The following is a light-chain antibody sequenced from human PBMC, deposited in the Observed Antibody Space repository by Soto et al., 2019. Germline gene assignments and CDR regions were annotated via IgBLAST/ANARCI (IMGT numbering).Light chain of an antibody. V-gene: IGLV4-69*01. J-gene: IGLJ3*02. CDR1: SGYSTYA. CDR2: INYDGTH. Sequence: QSVLTQSPSASASLGASVKLTCTLSSGYSTYAIAWHQQQSEKGPRFLMKINYDGTHSKGDGFFDRFSGSSAGAERHLPISSLQSEDEADYYCQSLGTGIQVFGGGTQLTVL. CDR3: QSLGTGIQV.